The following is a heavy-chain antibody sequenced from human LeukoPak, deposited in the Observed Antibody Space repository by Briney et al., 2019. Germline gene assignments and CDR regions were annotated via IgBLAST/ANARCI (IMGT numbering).Heavy chain of an antibody. J-gene: IGHJ6*03. CDR2: IFSNDEK. Sequence: SGPVLLQPTETLTLTCTITGFSLINPRMGVSWVRQPPGKALEWLAHIFSNDEKSYSTSLKSRLTIYKVTSKSQVVLTMTNMDPVDTATYYCARSHYDFWSGPFMDVWGKGTTVTVSS. D-gene: IGHD3-3*01. V-gene: IGHV2-26*03. CDR3: ARSHYDFWSGPFMDV. CDR1: GFSLINPRMG.